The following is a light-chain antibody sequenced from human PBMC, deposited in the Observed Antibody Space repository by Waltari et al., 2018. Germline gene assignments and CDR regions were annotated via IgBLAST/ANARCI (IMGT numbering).Light chain of an antibody. CDR2: AAS. J-gene: IGKJ2*01. CDR1: QGISIS. Sequence: DIQMPQSAFALSAPVGDRVTITCRASQGISISVAWFQQKPGKAPKSLLYAASSLQSGDPPKFSGSGSAADYTLTISSPQPEDFATYYCQQYNSYPPTFGQGTKLGIK. V-gene: IGKV1-16*02. CDR3: QQYNSYPPT.